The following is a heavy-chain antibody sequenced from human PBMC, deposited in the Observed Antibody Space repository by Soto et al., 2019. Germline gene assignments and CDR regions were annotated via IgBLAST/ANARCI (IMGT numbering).Heavy chain of an antibody. CDR3: AKYARQNSGGWFTDY. Sequence: PGGSLRLSCAASGFNFSIYGMHWVRQAPGKGLEWVAIISYDGGNKYYADSVKGRFTISRDNSKNTLYLQMNSLRPEDTAVFYCAKYARQNSGGWFTDYWGQGTLVTVSS. CDR2: ISYDGGNK. D-gene: IGHD5-18*01. V-gene: IGHV3-30*18. CDR1: GFNFSIYG. J-gene: IGHJ4*02.